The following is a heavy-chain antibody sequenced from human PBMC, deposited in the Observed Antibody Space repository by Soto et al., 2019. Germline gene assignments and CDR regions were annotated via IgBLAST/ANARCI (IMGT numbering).Heavy chain of an antibody. J-gene: IGHJ4*02. D-gene: IGHD3-3*01. V-gene: IGHV3-23*01. CDR1: GFSFGSYA. CDR3: ARWSYLDY. Sequence: GGSLRLSCAASGFSFGSYALSWVRQAPGKGLEWVSTISGSDGKTFYTDSVKGRFSISRDTSQSTLYLQMNSLRADDTAMYYCARWSYLDYWGQGTRVTVSS. CDR2: ISGSDGKT.